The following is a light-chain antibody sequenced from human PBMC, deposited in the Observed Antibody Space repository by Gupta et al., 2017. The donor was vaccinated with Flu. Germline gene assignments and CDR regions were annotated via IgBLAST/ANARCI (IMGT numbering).Light chain of an antibody. CDR3: QENHSTWT. Sequence: SPASLSASEGDRVTITCRESQSIGNYLIWYQQESGQAPHLLIYDASRLQSGVPSRFSGSGSGTDFTLTISRLQPEDSATYYCQENHSTWTFGQGTKVEIK. CDR2: DAS. J-gene: IGKJ1*01. CDR1: QSIGNY. V-gene: IGKV1-39*01.